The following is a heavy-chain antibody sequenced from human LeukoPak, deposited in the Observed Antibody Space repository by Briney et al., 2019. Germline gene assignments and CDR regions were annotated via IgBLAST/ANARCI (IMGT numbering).Heavy chain of an antibody. CDR3: ARDLRYYYGSGRRIEAFDI. D-gene: IGHD3-10*01. V-gene: IGHV4-59*01. Sequence: PSETLSLTCTVSGGSISSYYWSWIRQPPGKGLEWIGYIYYSGSTNYNPSLKSRVTISVDTSKNQFSLKLSSVTAADTAVYYCARDLRYYYGSGRRIEAFDIWGQGTMVTVSS. CDR1: GGSISSYY. J-gene: IGHJ3*02. CDR2: IYYSGST.